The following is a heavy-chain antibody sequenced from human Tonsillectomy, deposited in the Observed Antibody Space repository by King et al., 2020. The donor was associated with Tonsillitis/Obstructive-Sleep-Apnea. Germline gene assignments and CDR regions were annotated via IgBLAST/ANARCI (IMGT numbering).Heavy chain of an antibody. Sequence: VQLVESGGGVVQPGRSLRLSCAASRFTFSSYGIHWVRQAPGKGLEWVAVISYDGSNKYYAASVKGRCPISRDKSKNTLYLQMNSLRAEDTAVYYCAKWGDCSSTSCYGDYFDYWGQGTLVTVSS. D-gene: IGHD2-2*01. CDR3: AKWGDCSSTSCYGDYFDY. CDR1: RFTFSSYG. J-gene: IGHJ4*02. CDR2: ISYDGSNK. V-gene: IGHV3-30*18.